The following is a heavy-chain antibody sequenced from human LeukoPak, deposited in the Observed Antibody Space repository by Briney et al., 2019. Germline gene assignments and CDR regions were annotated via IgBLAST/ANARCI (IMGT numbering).Heavy chain of an antibody. J-gene: IGHJ6*02. CDR3: ARDGGYNYGMDV. CDR1: GCTFSSYS. Sequence: GGSLRLSCAASGCTFSSYSMNWVRQAPGKGLEWVSSISSSSSYIYYADSVKGRFTISRDNAKNSLYLQMNSLRAEDTAVYYCARDGGYNYGMDVWGQGTTVTVSS. D-gene: IGHD2-2*02. CDR2: ISSSSSYI. V-gene: IGHV3-21*01.